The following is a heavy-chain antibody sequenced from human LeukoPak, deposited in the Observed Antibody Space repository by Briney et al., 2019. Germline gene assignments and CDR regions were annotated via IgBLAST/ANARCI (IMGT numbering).Heavy chain of an antibody. V-gene: IGHV4-34*01. CDR1: GGSFSGYY. CDR3: ARYGGSGWVIDN. D-gene: IGHD6-19*01. CDR2: INHSGST. J-gene: IGHJ4*02. Sequence: SETLSLTCAVYGGSFSGYYWSWIRQPPGKGLEWIGEINHSGSTNYNPSLKSRVTISVDTSKNKFSLKLSSVTAADTAVYYCARYGGSGWVIDNWGQGTLVTVSS.